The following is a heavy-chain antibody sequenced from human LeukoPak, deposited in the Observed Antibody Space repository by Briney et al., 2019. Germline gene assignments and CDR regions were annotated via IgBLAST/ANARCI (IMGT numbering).Heavy chain of an antibody. V-gene: IGHV4-59*01. CDR3: ARLVYSGYVLFDY. J-gene: IGHJ4*02. D-gene: IGHD5-12*01. CDR1: GGSISSYY. Sequence: SETLPLTCTVSGGSISSYYWSWIRQPPGKGLEWIGYIYYSGSTNYNPSLKSRVTISVDTSKNQFSLKLSSVTAADTAVYYCARLVYSGYVLFDYWGQGTLVTVSS. CDR2: IYYSGST.